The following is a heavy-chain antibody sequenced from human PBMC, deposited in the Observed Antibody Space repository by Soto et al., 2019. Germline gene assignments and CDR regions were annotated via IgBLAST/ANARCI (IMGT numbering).Heavy chain of an antibody. CDR1: GFTFSSYW. CDR2: IKPDGSEK. CDR3: ARERWLQPDY. Sequence: EVQLVESGGGLVQPGGSLRLSCAASGFTFSSYWMSWVRQAPGKGLEWVANIKPDGSEKYSVDSVKGRFTISRDNAKTSLYLQMNSLRAEDTAVYYCARERWLQPDYWGQGTLVTVSS. J-gene: IGHJ4*02. V-gene: IGHV3-7*01. D-gene: IGHD5-18*01.